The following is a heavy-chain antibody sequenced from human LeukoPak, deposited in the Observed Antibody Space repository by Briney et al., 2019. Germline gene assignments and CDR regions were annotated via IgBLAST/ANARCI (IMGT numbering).Heavy chain of an antibody. D-gene: IGHD3-9*01. Sequence: PSETLSLTCAVYGGSFSGYYWSWIRQPPGKGLEWIGEINHSGSTNYNPSLKGRVTISVDTSKNQFSLKLSSVTAADTAVYYCARHGRESSVLRYFDWLTYNPPSQYFDYWGQGTLVTVSS. CDR2: INHSGST. J-gene: IGHJ4*02. CDR1: GGSFSGYY. CDR3: ARHGRESSVLRYFDWLTYNPPSQYFDY. V-gene: IGHV4-34*01.